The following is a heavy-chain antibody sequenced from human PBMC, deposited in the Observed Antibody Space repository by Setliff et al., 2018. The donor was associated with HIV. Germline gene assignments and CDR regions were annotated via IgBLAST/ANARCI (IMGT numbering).Heavy chain of an antibody. J-gene: IGHJ4*02. V-gene: IGHV3-30*04. CDR1: GLIFDSYT. Sequence: GGSLRLSCAASGLIFDSYTLHWVRQTPGKVLEWVAVIAYDGTDKYYGDSVKGRFTVSRDNSNSTLYLQMSSLRAEDTAVYYCARSKRNTLWWFFEYWGQGTQVTVSS. D-gene: IGHD2-21*01. CDR2: IAYDGTDK. CDR3: ARSKRNTLWWFFEY.